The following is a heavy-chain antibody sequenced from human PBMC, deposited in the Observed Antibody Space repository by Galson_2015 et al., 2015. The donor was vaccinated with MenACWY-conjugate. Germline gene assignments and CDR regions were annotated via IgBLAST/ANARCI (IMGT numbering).Heavy chain of an antibody. V-gene: IGHV3-74*01. CDR3: VVGGQWSVDAFDI. D-gene: IGHD6-19*01. J-gene: IGHJ3*02. CDR2: IATDGSST. CDR1: GFTFSSSW. Sequence: SLRLSCAASGFTFSSSWMHWVRQTPAKGLVWVSRIATDGSSTHYADSVQGRFTISRDNTKNTLYLQLNSLRAEDTAVYYCVVGGQWSVDAFDIWGRGTMVTVSS.